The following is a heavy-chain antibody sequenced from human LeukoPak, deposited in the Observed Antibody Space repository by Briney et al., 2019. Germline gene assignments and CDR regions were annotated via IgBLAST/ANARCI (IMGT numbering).Heavy chain of an antibody. Sequence: GASVKVSCKASGGTFSSYAISWVRQAPGQGLERMGRIIPILGIANYAQKFQGRVTITADKSTSTAYMELSSLRSEDTAVYYCARDNSGWDYYYYGMDVWGQGTTVTVSS. CDR2: IIPILGIA. CDR3: ARDNSGWDYYYYGMDV. V-gene: IGHV1-69*04. D-gene: IGHD6-19*01. J-gene: IGHJ6*02. CDR1: GGTFSSYA.